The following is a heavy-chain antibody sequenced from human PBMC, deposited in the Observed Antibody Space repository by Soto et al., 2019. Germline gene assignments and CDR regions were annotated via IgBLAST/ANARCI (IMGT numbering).Heavy chain of an antibody. CDR2: VNHSGTT. CDR3: ARGIGYCSSINCYSSRRLRFDS. Sequence: QVQLQQWGAGLLKPSETLSLTCAVYGGSFSGYYWTWIRQSPEKGLEWIGEVNHSGTTYYNPSIKARVTITVHTPKNQLSLKMSSVTAAAPAVYYCARGIGYCSSINCYSSRRLRFDSWGQGTLVTVSS. D-gene: IGHD2-2*01. CDR1: GGSFSGYY. V-gene: IGHV4-34*01. J-gene: IGHJ4*02.